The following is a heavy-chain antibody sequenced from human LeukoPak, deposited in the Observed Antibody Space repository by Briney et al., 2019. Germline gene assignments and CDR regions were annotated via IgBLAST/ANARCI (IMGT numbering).Heavy chain of an antibody. CDR2: IKQDGSEK. V-gene: IGHV3-7*01. D-gene: IGHD2-21*01. Sequence: GGSLRLSCAASGFTFSSYAMHWVRQAPGKGLEWVANIKQDGSEKYYVDSVKGRFTISRDNAKNSLYLQMNSLRAEDTAVYYCASCGGDCYSGVNWFDPWGQGTLVTVSS. CDR1: GFTFSSYA. CDR3: ASCGGDCYSGVNWFDP. J-gene: IGHJ5*02.